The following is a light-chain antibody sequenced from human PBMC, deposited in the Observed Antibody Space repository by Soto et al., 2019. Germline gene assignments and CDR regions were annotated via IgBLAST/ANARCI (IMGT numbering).Light chain of an antibody. V-gene: IGKV3-20*01. Sequence: EIVLTQSPGTLSLSPGERATLSCRASQSVSSSYLAWYQQKPGQAPRLLIYGASSRATGIPDRFSGSGSGTDFTLTISRPEPEDCAVYYCQQYGRSPRTFGQWSKV. CDR2: GAS. CDR1: QSVSSSY. J-gene: IGKJ1*01. CDR3: QQYGRSPRT.